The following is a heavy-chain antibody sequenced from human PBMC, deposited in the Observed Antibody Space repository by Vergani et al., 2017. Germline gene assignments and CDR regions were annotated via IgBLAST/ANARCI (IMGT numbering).Heavy chain of an antibody. V-gene: IGHV3-30*02. D-gene: IGHD4-17*01. J-gene: IGHJ4*02. CDR1: GFTFRTNG. CDR3: TKRGDYGDSSVG. CDR2: LRSEGNE. Sequence: QVQLVESGGGVVQPGGSLRLSCATSGFTFRTNGFHWVRQAPGKGLEWVAFLRSEGNEYYADSVKGRFTISKDNSKNTLYLQMRSLRTEDTAVYYCTKRGDYGDSSVGWGQGTLVTVSS.